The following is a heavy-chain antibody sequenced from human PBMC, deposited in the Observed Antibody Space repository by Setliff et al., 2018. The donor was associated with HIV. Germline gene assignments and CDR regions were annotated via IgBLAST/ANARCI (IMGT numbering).Heavy chain of an antibody. CDR2: IYYSGST. CDR3: ARLVRGGSGHYFDY. V-gene: IGHV4-39*07. D-gene: IGHD3-10*01. Sequence: PSETLSLTCTVSGGSISSSNYYWGWIRQPPGKGLEWIGSIYYSGSTYYNPSLKSRVTISVDTSKNQFSLKLKSVTAADTALYYCARLVRGGSGHYFDYWGQGKLVTVSS. CDR1: GGSISSSNYY. J-gene: IGHJ4*02.